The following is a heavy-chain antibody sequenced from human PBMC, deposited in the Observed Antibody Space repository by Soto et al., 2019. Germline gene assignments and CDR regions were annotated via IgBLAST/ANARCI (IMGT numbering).Heavy chain of an antibody. Sequence: GGSLRLSCAASGFSFSSYAMNWVRQAPGKGLEWVSTISGSGGSTYYADSVKGRFTISRDNSKNTLYLQMNSLRAEDTAVYYCAKGGYYYDTSGYRYWGQGTPVTVSS. CDR2: ISGSGGST. J-gene: IGHJ4*02. D-gene: IGHD3-22*01. V-gene: IGHV3-23*01. CDR1: GFSFSSYA. CDR3: AKGGYYYDTSGYRY.